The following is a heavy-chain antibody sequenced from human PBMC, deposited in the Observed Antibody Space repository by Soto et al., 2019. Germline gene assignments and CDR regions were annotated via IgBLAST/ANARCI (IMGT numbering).Heavy chain of an antibody. Sequence: PSETLSLTCTVSGGSSSSYYWSWIRQPPGKGLEWIGYIYYSGSTNYNPSLKSRVTISVDTSKNQFSLKLSSVTAADTAVYYCARGWHYYGSGSYFSYYYYGMDVWGQGTTVTVS. J-gene: IGHJ6*02. CDR2: IYYSGST. D-gene: IGHD3-10*01. CDR1: GGSSSSYY. V-gene: IGHV4-59*01. CDR3: ARGWHYYGSGSYFSYYYYGMDV.